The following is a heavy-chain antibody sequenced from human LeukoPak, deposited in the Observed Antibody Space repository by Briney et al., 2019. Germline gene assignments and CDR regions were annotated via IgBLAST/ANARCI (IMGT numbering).Heavy chain of an antibody. D-gene: IGHD3-9*01. J-gene: IGHJ4*02. Sequence: GGSLRLSCATSEFSFTDYPMNGVRQAPGKGLEWISNIRTTAEGAKYAYYADSVKGRVTISRDDGKNTLYLHMNSLRDDDTAVFYAAAGIRYDFDYWGQGILVTVSS. CDR3: AAGIRYDFDY. CDR2: IRTTAEGAKYA. CDR1: EFSFTDYP. V-gene: IGHV3-48*02.